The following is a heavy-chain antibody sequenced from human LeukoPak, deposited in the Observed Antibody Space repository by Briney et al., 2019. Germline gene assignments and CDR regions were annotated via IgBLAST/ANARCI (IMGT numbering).Heavy chain of an antibody. CDR2: TNPNSGGT. V-gene: IGHV1-2*02. CDR1: AYTFTGYY. J-gene: IGHJ4*02. D-gene: IGHD3-16*01. CDR3: AKGDNVDY. Sequence: GASVTVSCTASAYTFTGYYMHWVRQAPGQGLEWMAWTNPNSGGTNYAQKFQGRVTMTRDTSISTAYMELSRLRSDDTAVYYCAKGDNVDYWGQGTLVTVSS.